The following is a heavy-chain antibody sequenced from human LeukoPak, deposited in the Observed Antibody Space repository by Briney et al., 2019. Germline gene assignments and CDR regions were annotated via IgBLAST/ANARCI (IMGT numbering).Heavy chain of an antibody. V-gene: IGHV6-1*01. CDR3: ARDSYGSGSYYTLNNWFDP. J-gene: IGHJ5*02. Sequence: SQTLSLTCAISGDSVSSNSAAWNWIRQSPSRGLEWLGRTYYRSKWYNDYAVSVKSRITINPDTSKNQFSLKLSSVTAADTAVYYCARDSYGSGSYYTLNNWFDPWGQGTLVTVSS. D-gene: IGHD3-10*01. CDR1: GDSVSSNSAA. CDR2: TYYRSKWYN.